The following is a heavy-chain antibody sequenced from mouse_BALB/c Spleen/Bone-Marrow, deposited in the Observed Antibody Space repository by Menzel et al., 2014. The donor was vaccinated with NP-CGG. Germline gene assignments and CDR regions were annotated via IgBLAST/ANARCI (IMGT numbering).Heavy chain of an antibody. CDR2: ISYSGST. D-gene: IGHD1-1*01. CDR3: ARSVYYGSSYVDY. J-gene: IGHJ2*01. V-gene: IGHV3-2*02. Sequence: EVQLVESGPGLVKPSQSLSLTCTVTGYSITSDYARNWIRQFPGNKLEWMGYISYSGSTSYNPSLKSRISITRDTSKNQFFLQLNSVTTEDTATYYCARSVYYGSSYVDYWGQGTTLTVTS. CDR1: GYSITSDYA.